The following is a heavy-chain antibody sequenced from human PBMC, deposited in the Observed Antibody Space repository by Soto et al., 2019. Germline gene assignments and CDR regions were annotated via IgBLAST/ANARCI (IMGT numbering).Heavy chain of an antibody. D-gene: IGHD3-16*01. J-gene: IGHJ4*02. Sequence: GASVKVSCKVAGHSLTDLSMHWVRQGPGRGLEWLGGFDPEEGEIIYAQNFQGRIRLTEDTSTDTAFMELNSRKSEDTAIYYLATTRTTYVYDFDSWDQGTLVTVSS. CDR1: GHSLTDLS. CDR2: FDPEEGEI. V-gene: IGHV1-24*01. CDR3: ATTRTTYVYDFDS.